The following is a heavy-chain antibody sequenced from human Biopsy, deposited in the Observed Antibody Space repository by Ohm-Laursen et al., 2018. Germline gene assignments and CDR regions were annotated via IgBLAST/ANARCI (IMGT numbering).Heavy chain of an antibody. CDR3: ARGYSRRVSIFEASIYWFDT. CDR2: MIPSSGKT. J-gene: IGHJ5*02. Sequence: ASVKVSCKASGYSFSTYDVNWVRQARGQGLEWMGWMIPSSGKTGYAQRFQGRVTLTMNTSISTAYMELSGLGSEDTAVYFCARGYSRRVSIFEASIYWFDTWGQGTLVTVSS. V-gene: IGHV1-8*01. CDR1: GYSFSTYD. D-gene: IGHD6-6*01.